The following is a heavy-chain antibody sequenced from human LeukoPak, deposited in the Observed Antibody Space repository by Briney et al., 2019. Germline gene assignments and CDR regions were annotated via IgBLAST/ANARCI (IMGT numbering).Heavy chain of an antibody. D-gene: IGHD5-18*01. V-gene: IGHV1-69*05. CDR1: GGTFSSYA. J-gene: IGHJ4*02. Sequence: ASVKVSCKASGGTFSSYAISWVRQAPGQGLEWMGGIIPIFGTANYAQKFQGRVTITTDESTSTAYMELSSLRSEDTAVYYCAPSRHIQLWYDDWGQGTLVTVSS. CDR2: IIPIFGTA. CDR3: APSRHIQLWYDD.